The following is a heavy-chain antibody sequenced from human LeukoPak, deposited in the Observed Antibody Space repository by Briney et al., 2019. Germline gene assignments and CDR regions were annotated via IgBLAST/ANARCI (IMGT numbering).Heavy chain of an antibody. CDR1: GGTFSSYA. Sequence: GSSVKVSCKASGGTFSSYAISWVRQAPGQGLEWMGRIIPIFGTANYAQKFQGRVTITTDESTSTAYMELSSLRSEDTAVYYCARFTRGGHYDSSGYYDDYFDYWGQGTLVTVSS. CDR2: IIPIFGTA. V-gene: IGHV1-69*05. J-gene: IGHJ4*02. D-gene: IGHD3-22*01. CDR3: ARFTRGGHYDSSGYYDDYFDY.